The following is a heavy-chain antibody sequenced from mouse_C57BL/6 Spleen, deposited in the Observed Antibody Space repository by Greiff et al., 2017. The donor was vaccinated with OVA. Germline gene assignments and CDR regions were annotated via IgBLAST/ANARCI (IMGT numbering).Heavy chain of an antibody. J-gene: IGHJ3*01. D-gene: IGHD3-2*02. CDR2: IRNKANGYTT. CDR3: ASLRQLRLPFAY. V-gene: IGHV7-3*01. CDR1: GFTFTDYY. Sequence: EVKVVESGGGLVQPGGSLSLSCAASGFTFTDYYMSWVRQPPGKALEWLGFIRNKANGYTTEYSASVKGRFTISRDNSQSILYLQMNALRAEDSATYYCASLRQLRLPFAYWGQGTLVTVSA.